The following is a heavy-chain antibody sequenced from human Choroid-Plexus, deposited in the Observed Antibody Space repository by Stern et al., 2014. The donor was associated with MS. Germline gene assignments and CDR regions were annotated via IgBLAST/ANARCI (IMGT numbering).Heavy chain of an antibody. CDR2: VSYDGSNK. Sequence: QVQLVQSGGGVVQPGRPLRLSCVASGFTFGSCAMHWVRQPPGKGLEWVAGVSYDGSNKYYADSVKGRFTISRDNSQNTLYMQMSSLRPEDTAVYYCAKDRQYLTYFFDHWGQGSLVTVSS. J-gene: IGHJ5*02. CDR3: AKDRQYLTYFFDH. D-gene: IGHD2/OR15-2a*01. V-gene: IGHV3-30*18. CDR1: GFTFGSCA.